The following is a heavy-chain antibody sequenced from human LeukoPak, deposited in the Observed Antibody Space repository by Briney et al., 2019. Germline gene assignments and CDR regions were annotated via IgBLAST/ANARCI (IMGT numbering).Heavy chain of an antibody. D-gene: IGHD1-26*01. V-gene: IGHV3-9*03. CDR1: GFTFDDYA. CDR2: ISWNSGSI. CDR3: AKGVGATFRYYYMDV. Sequence: GGSLRLSCAASGFTFDDYAMHWVRQAPGKGLEWVSSISWNSGSIGYADSVKGRFTISRDNAKNSLYLQMNSLRAEDMALYYCAKGVGATFRYYYMDVWGKGTTVTV. J-gene: IGHJ6*03.